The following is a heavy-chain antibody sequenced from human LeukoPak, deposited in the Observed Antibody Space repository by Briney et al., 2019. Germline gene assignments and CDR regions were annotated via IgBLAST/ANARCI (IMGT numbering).Heavy chain of an antibody. Sequence: SETLSLTCAVYGGSFSGYYWSWIRQPPGKGLEWIGEINHSGSTNYNPSLKSRVTISVDTSKNRFSLKLSSVTAADTAVYYCARGRQFYYYHGMDVWGQGTTVTVSS. CDR1: GGSFSGYY. CDR3: ARGRQFYYYHGMDV. J-gene: IGHJ6*02. CDR2: INHSGST. V-gene: IGHV4-34*01.